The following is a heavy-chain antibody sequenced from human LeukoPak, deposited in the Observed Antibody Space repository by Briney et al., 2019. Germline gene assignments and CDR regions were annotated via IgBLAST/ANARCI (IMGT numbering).Heavy chain of an antibody. CDR2: ISYDGSNK. V-gene: IGHV3-30*18. Sequence: PGGSLRLSCAASGFTFSNYGMYWVRQAPGKGLEWVAIISYDGSNKYYADSVKGRFTISRDNSKNTLYLQMNSLRVEDTAVYYCANPKASGHDPWGGLYDGFDVWGQGTMVTVSS. J-gene: IGHJ3*01. CDR3: ANPKASGHDPWGGLYDGFDV. D-gene: IGHD5-12*01. CDR1: GFTFSNYG.